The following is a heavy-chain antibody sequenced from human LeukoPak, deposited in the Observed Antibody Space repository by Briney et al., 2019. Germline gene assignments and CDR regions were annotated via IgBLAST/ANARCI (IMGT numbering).Heavy chain of an antibody. Sequence: SETLSLTCSVSGGSVTSYYWSWIRQPPGKGLEWIGHIHYSGSNNYNPSLKSRVTISVDTSKNQFSLKLSSVTAADTAVYYCARPWGIAAAGTPYYFDYWGQGTLVTVSS. J-gene: IGHJ4*02. CDR1: GGSVTSYY. CDR2: IHYSGSN. D-gene: IGHD6-13*01. V-gene: IGHV4-59*08. CDR3: ARPWGIAAAGTPYYFDY.